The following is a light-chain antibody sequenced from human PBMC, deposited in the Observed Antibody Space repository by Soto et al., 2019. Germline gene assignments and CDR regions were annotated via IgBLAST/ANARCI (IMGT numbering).Light chain of an antibody. V-gene: IGLV4-69*01. CDR1: SGHSTYA. Sequence: QPVLTQSPSASASLGASVKLTCTLSSGHSTYAIAWHQQQPEKGPRYLMKLNSDGSHFKGDAIPDRFSGSSSGAERYLTISSLQSEDEADYYCQTWGTGIQVFGGGTKLTVL. CDR3: QTWGTGIQV. CDR2: LNSDGSH. J-gene: IGLJ2*01.